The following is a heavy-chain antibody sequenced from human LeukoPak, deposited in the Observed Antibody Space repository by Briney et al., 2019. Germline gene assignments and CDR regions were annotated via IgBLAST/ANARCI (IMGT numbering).Heavy chain of an antibody. CDR1: AVSITSGTYY. J-gene: IGHJ4*02. CDR2: IYSTGRV. CDR3: ARASETAMVTL. D-gene: IGHD5-18*01. V-gene: IGHV4-61*02. Sequence: SQTLSLTCTVSAVSITSGTYYWTWIRQPAGKGLEWIGRIYSTGRVNYNPSLKSRATMLLDTSKNHISLKLTSVTAADTAIYFCARASETAMVTLWGQGTLVTVSS.